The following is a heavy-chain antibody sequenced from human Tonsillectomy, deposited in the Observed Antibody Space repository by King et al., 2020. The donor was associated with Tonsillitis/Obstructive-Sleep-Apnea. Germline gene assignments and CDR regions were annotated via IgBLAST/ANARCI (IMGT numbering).Heavy chain of an antibody. Sequence: VQLVDSGGGLVQPGRSLRLSCAASGFNFDDYAMYWVRQAPGKGLEWVSGISWNSGTKRYADSVKGRFTISRDNAKNSLYLQMNSLRAEDTALYYCAKDLIIATSGTPGDAFDIWGQGTMVTVSS. CDR2: ISWNSGTK. D-gene: IGHD6-13*01. CDR1: GFNFDDYA. V-gene: IGHV3-9*01. CDR3: AKDLIIATSGTPGDAFDI. J-gene: IGHJ3*02.